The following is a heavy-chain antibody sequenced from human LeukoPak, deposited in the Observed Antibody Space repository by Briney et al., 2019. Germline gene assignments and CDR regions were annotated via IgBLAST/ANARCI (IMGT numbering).Heavy chain of an antibody. J-gene: IGHJ4*02. CDR3: ARVRITGTTTAFDY. CDR1: GGSISSYY. V-gene: IGHV4-59*01. D-gene: IGHD1-7*01. CDR2: IYYSGST. Sequence: KPSDTLSLTCTVSGGSISSYYWSWIRQPPGKGLEWIEYIYYSGSTNYNPSLKSRVTISVDTSKNQFSLKLSSVTAADTAVYYCARVRITGTTTAFDYWGQGTLVTVSS.